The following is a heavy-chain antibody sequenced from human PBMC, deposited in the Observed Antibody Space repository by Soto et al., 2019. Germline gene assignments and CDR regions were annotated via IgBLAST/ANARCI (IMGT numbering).Heavy chain of an antibody. CDR2: IYYHGNT. D-gene: IGHD6-19*01. J-gene: IGHJ4*01. Sequence: SSETLSLTCAVSGGPLTSRTYSWGWIRQPPGKTLEWIGTIYYHGNTYSNPSLKSRVTISVDTSNNQLSLKLRSVTAADTAVYYCARHDGFSSGWIFDYWRHGTLVTVSS. V-gene: IGHV4-39*01. CDR1: GGPLTSRTYS. CDR3: ARHDGFSSGWIFDY.